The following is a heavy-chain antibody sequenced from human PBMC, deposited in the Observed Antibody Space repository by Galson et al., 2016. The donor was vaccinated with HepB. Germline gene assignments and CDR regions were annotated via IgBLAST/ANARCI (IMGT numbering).Heavy chain of an antibody. CDR1: GFSFTSYS. CDR2: ISTTSTYI. J-gene: IGHJ4*02. D-gene: IGHD3-22*01. Sequence: SLRLSCAASGFSFTSYSMNWVRQAPGKGLGWVSFISTTSTYIYYADSVTGRFIISRDNAKSSLYLQMNSLRAEDTAVYYCVRAFHDTSGHYWVNLDYWGQGALVTVSS. V-gene: IGHV3-21*01. CDR3: VRAFHDTSGHYWVNLDY.